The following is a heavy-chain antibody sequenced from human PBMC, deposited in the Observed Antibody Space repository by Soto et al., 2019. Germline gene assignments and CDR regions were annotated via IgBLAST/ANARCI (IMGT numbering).Heavy chain of an antibody. J-gene: IGHJ4*02. Sequence: SETLSLTCTVSGGSASSSRYYWGWVRQPPGKGLEWIGSVYYSGSTYYNPSLESRVTISVDKSKNQFSLKLMSLSAADTAVYYCWCLEGLATLPYHFAYWGQGALVTVSS. D-gene: IGHD2-21*02. CDR1: GGSASSSRYY. V-gene: IGHV4-39*01. CDR2: VYYSGST. CDR3: WCLEGLATLPYHFAY.